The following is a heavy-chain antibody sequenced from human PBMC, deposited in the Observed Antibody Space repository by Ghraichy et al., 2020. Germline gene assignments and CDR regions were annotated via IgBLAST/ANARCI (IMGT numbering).Heavy chain of an antibody. CDR1: GFTFSSYS. Sequence: LSLTCAASGFTFSSYSMNWVRQAPGKGLEWVSSISSSSSYIYYADSVKGRFTISRDNAKNSLYLQMNSLRAEDTAVYYCARYCTNGVCYTRYGMDVWGQGTTVTVSS. J-gene: IGHJ6*02. D-gene: IGHD2-8*01. CDR3: ARYCTNGVCYTRYGMDV. CDR2: ISSSSSYI. V-gene: IGHV3-21*01.